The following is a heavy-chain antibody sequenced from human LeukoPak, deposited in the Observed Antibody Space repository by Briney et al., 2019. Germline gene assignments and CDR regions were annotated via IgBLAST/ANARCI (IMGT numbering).Heavy chain of an antibody. Sequence: PGGSLRLSCAASGFTFRSYDMHWFRQVTGKGLEWVSAVGISGDTYYAGSVKGRFTISRENAKNSLYLQMNSLTAGDTAVYYCVRGGIQVSGIDEIDYWGQGTLVTVSS. CDR2: VGISGDT. V-gene: IGHV3-13*01. CDR3: VRGGIQVSGIDEIDY. J-gene: IGHJ4*02. CDR1: GFTFRSYD. D-gene: IGHD6-19*01.